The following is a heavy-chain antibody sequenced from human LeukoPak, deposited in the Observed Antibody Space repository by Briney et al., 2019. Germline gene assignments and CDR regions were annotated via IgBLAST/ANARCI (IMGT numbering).Heavy chain of an antibody. CDR3: ARWGGSSGWIDY. CDR2: ISSSSSYI. CDR1: GFTFSSYS. V-gene: IGHV3-21*01. D-gene: IGHD6-19*01. Sequence: GGSLRLSCAASGFTFSSYSMNWVRQAPGKGLEWVSSISSSSSYIYYADSVEGRFTISRDNAKNSLYLQMNSLRAEDTAVYYCARWGGSSGWIDYWGQGTLVTVSS. J-gene: IGHJ4*02.